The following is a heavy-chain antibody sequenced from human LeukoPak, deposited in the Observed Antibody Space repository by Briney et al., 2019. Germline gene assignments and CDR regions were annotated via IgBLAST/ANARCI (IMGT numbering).Heavy chain of an antibody. J-gene: IGHJ4*02. CDR2: IYTSGST. CDR1: GGSISSYY. CDR3: ARVSDSSGYYYPYYFDC. D-gene: IGHD3-22*01. V-gene: IGHV4-4*07. Sequence: SETLSLTCTVRGGSISSYYWSWIRQPAGKGLEWIGRIYTSGSTNYNPSLKSRVTMSVDTSKNQFSLKLSSVTAADTAVYYCARVSDSSGYYYPYYFDCWGQGTLVTVSS.